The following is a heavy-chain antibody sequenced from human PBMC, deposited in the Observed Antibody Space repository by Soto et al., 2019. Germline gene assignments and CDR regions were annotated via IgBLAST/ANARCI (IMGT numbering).Heavy chain of an antibody. D-gene: IGHD2-15*01. J-gene: IGHJ6*02. V-gene: IGHV1-2*04. Sequence: QVQLVQSGAEVKKPGASVKVSCKASGYTFTGYYMHWVRQAPGQGLEWMGWINPNSGGTNDAQKFQGWVTMPRDTSISTAYMELSRLRSDDTAVYYCARDDYCSGGSCHPRDRYGMDVWGQGTTVTVSS. CDR1: GYTFTGYY. CDR3: ARDDYCSGGSCHPRDRYGMDV. CDR2: INPNSGGT.